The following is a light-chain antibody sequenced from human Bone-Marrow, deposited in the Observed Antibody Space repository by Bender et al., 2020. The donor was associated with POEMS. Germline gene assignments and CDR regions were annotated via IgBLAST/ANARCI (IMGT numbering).Light chain of an antibody. CDR1: SSDVGGYNF. Sequence: QSALTQPPSASGSPGQSVTISCTGTSSDVGGYNFVSWYQQHPGKAPKLIIYAVSERPSGVPDRFSGSKSGNTASLTVSGLQADDEADYYCSSYAGSNNYVFGTGTKLTVL. CDR3: SSYAGSNNYV. V-gene: IGLV2-8*01. CDR2: AVS. J-gene: IGLJ1*01.